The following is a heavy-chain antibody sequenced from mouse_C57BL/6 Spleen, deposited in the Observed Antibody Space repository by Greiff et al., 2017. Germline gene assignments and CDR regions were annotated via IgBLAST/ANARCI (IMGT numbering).Heavy chain of an antibody. J-gene: IGHJ3*01. D-gene: IGHD1-1*01. V-gene: IGHV1-5*01. CDR3: ARVPLYGGSYAWFAY. Sequence: VQLQQSGTVLARPGASVKMSCKTSGYTFTSYWMHWVKQRPGQGLAWIGAIYPGNSDTSYNQKFKGKAKLTAVTSASTAYMELSSLTNEDSAVYYCARVPLYGGSYAWFAYWGKGTLVTVSA. CDR1: GYTFTSYW. CDR2: IYPGNSDT.